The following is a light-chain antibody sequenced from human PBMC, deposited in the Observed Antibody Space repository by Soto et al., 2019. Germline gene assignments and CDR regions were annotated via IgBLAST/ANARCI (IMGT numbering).Light chain of an antibody. V-gene: IGKV1-5*03. CDR1: QSISSW. J-gene: IGKJ4*01. CDR2: KAS. CDR3: QQYNSYSPLT. Sequence: DLQMTHSPSTLSASVGDRVTITCRASQSISSWLAWYQQKPGKAPKLLIYKASSLESGVPSRFSGSGSGTEFTLTISSLQPDDFATYYCQQYNSYSPLTFGGGTKVDIK.